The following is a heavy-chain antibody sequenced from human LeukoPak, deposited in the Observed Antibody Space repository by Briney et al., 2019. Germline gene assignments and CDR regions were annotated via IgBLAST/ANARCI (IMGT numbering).Heavy chain of an antibody. J-gene: IGHJ4*02. Sequence: RGSLRLSCAASGFTFSSYWMHWVRQAPGKGLVWVSRINSDGSSTSYADSVKGRFTISRDNAKNTLYLQMNSLRAEDTAAYYCARDTDTVTTILDYWGQGTLVTVSS. CDR1: GFTFSSYW. CDR2: INSDGSST. V-gene: IGHV3-74*01. D-gene: IGHD4-17*01. CDR3: ARDTDTVTTILDY.